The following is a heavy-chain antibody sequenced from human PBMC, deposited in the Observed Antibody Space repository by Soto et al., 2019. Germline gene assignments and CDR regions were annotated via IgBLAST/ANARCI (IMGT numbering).Heavy chain of an antibody. V-gene: IGHV3-73*01. CDR2: IRSKSNNYAT. CDR1: GFTFSDSA. Sequence: EVQLVESGGGLVQPGGSLKLSCAASGFTFSDSAMHWVRPASGKGLEWVGRIRSKSNNYATEYAASVKGRFTISRDDSRNTAYLQMNSLKTEDTAVYYCTRHLADCWGQGTLVTVSS. CDR3: TRHLADC. J-gene: IGHJ4*02. D-gene: IGHD3-3*02.